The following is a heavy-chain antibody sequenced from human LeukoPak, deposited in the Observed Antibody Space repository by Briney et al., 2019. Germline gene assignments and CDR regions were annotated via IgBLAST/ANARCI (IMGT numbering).Heavy chain of an antibody. D-gene: IGHD4-17*01. V-gene: IGHV3-23*01. CDR3: ARPHDRGDYVFDY. CDR2: ISGSGGSK. Sequence: GGSLRLSCAASGFTFSSYAMSWVRQAPGKGGEGVSAISGSGGSKYYADSVKGRFAISSDNSKNTLYLQMNSLRAEDTAVYYCARPHDRGDYVFDYWGQGTLVTVSS. CDR1: GFTFSSYA. J-gene: IGHJ4*02.